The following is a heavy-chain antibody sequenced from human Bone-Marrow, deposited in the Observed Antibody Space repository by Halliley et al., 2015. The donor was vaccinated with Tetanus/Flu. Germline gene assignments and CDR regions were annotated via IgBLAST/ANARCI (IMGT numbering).Heavy chain of an antibody. CDR1: GGTFNNYA. J-gene: IGHJ4*02. D-gene: IGHD2-2*01. Sequence: QVQLVQSGAEVKKPGSSVKVSCKASGGTFNNYAISWVRQAPGQGLEWMGGIITVFGTTNYAQKFQGRVTITADESTRTAYMELSSLRSGDTAVYYCARGGKYQLLNPDYWGQGTLVTVSS. CDR3: ARGGKYQLLNPDY. CDR2: IITVFGTT. V-gene: IGHV1-69*01.